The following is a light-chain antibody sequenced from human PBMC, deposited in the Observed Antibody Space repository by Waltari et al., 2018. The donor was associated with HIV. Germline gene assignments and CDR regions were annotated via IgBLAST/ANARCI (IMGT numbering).Light chain of an antibody. CDR1: QSVSSSY. J-gene: IGKJ1*01. CDR3: QQDYNLPWT. V-gene: IGKV3D-7*01. Sequence: EIVMTQSPANLSLSPGERATLSCRASQSVSSSYLSWYQQRPGQTPRLFIYGTSTRATGIPARFSGSGSGTDFTLTISSLQPEDFAVYYCQQDYNLPWTFGQGTKVEIK. CDR2: GTS.